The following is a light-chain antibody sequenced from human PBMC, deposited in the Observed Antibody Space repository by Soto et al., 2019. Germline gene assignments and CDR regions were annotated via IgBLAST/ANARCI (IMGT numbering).Light chain of an antibody. Sequence: EIVLTQSPGTLSLSPGERATLSCRASQSVSSSYLAWYQQKPGQAPRLLIYGTSSRATGIPDRFSGSGSGTAFTLTISRLETEDVSAYYCKQYGSSPLFTFGPGTKVDIK. CDR2: GTS. V-gene: IGKV3-20*01. J-gene: IGKJ3*01. CDR3: KQYGSSPLFT. CDR1: QSVSSSY.